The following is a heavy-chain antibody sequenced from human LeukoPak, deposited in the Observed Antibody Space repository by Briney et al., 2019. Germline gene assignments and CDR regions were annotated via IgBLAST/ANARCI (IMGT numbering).Heavy chain of an antibody. Sequence: GGSLRLSCAASGFTFNSYSMNWVRQAPGKGLEWVSSISSSSSYIYYADPVKGRFTISRDNDKNSLYLQMNSLRAEDTAVYYCGGALRLGELSSLDYWGQGTLVTVSS. J-gene: IGHJ4*02. CDR3: GGALRLGELSSLDY. V-gene: IGHV3-21*01. D-gene: IGHD3-16*02. CDR2: ISSSSSYI. CDR1: GFTFNSYS.